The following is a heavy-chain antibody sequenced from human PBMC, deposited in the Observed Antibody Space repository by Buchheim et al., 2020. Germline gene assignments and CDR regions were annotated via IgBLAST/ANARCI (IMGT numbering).Heavy chain of an antibody. CDR3: ARHVQVGSYYRDYYYGMDV. Sequence: QVQLQESGPGLVKPSETLSLTCTVSGGSISSYYWSWIRQPPGKGLEWIGYIYYNGSTNYNPSLKSRVTISVDTSKNQFSLKLSSVTAADTAVYYCARHVQVGSYYRDYYYGMDVWGQGTT. V-gene: IGHV4-59*08. CDR1: GGSISSYY. CDR2: IYYNGST. D-gene: IGHD3-10*01. J-gene: IGHJ6*02.